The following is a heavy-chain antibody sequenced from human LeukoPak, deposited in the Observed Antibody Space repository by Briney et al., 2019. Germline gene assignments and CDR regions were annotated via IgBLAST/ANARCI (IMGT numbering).Heavy chain of an antibody. CDR3: ARQGRFLEWLPSAPGDYYCGMDV. V-gene: IGHV4-59*08. Sequence: SETLSLTCTVSGGSISSYYWSWIRQPPGKGLEWIGYIYYSGSTNYNPSLKSRVTISVDTSKNQFSLKLSSVTAADTAVYYCARQGRFLEWLPSAPGDYYCGMDVWGQGTTVTVSS. CDR1: GGSISSYY. J-gene: IGHJ6*02. D-gene: IGHD3-3*01. CDR2: IYYSGST.